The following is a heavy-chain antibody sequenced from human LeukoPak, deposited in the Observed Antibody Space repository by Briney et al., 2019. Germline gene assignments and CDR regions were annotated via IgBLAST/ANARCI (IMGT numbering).Heavy chain of an antibody. Sequence: GGSLRLSCAASGFTLSSYALSWVRQAPGKGLEWVSGISGSDTFYADFVEGRFTISRDNSRNTVYLQMNSLRVEDTAIYYCATLYDRDNDYWGQGTLVTVSS. CDR2: ISGSDT. J-gene: IGHJ4*02. V-gene: IGHV3-23*01. D-gene: IGHD3-22*01. CDR3: ATLYDRDNDY. CDR1: GFTLSSYA.